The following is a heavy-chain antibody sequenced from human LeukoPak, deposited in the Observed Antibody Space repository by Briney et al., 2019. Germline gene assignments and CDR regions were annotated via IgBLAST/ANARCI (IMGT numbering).Heavy chain of an antibody. CDR2: ISSSNTYT. CDR1: GFTFSDYY. D-gene: IGHD6-19*01. CDR3: ANSAVAGRDYYYGMDV. V-gene: IGHV3-11*03. J-gene: IGHJ6*02. Sequence: GGSLRLSCEASGFTFSDYYMSWIRQAPGKGLEWLSYISSSNTYTNYADSVKGRFTISRDNSKNTLYLQMNSLRAEDTAVYYCANSAVAGRDYYYGMDVWGQGTTVTVSS.